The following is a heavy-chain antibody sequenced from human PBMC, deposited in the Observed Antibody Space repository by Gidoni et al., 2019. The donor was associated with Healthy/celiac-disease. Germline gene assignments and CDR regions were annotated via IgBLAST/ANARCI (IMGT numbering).Heavy chain of an antibody. V-gene: IGHV3-9*01. CDR3: AKDTGTKKFYYFDY. Sequence: EVQLVESGGGLVQPGRSLRPSCAASGFPFDDYAMHWVRQAPGKGLEWVSGISWNSGSIGYADSVKGRFTISRDNAKNSLYLQMNSLRAEDTALYYCAKDTGTKKFYYFDYWGQGTLVTVSS. J-gene: IGHJ4*02. CDR2: ISWNSGSI. CDR1: GFPFDDYA. D-gene: IGHD1-1*01.